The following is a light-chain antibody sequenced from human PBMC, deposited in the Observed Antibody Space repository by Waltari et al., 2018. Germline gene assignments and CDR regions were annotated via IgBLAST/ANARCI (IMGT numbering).Light chain of an antibody. Sequence: QSALTQPPSASGSPGQSVTISCTGTSSDVGGYNYVSWYQQHPGKAPKLMVYEVSKRPSGGPDRFSVAKSGNTASLTVAGLQAEDEADYYCSSYAGSNNFVFGTGTKVTVL. CDR3: SSYAGSNNFV. CDR1: SSDVGGYNY. V-gene: IGLV2-8*01. J-gene: IGLJ1*01. CDR2: EVS.